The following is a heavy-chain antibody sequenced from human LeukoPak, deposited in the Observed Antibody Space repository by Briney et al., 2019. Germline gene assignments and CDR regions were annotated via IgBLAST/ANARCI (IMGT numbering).Heavy chain of an antibody. CDR2: ISSSGGTI. V-gene: IGHV3-11*01. D-gene: IGHD4-17*01. CDR3: ARDRSYGDYGYYYYGMDV. CDR1: GLTFSDYY. J-gene: IGHJ6*02. Sequence: GGSLRLSCAATGLTFSDYYMSWIRQAPGKGLEWVSYISSSGGTIYYADSVKGRFTISRDNAKNSLYLQMNSLRAEDTAVYYCARDRSYGDYGYYYYGMDVWGQGTTVTVSS.